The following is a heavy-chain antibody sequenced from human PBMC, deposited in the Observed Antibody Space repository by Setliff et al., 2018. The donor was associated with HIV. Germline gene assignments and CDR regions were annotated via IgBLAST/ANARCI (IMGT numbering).Heavy chain of an antibody. V-gene: IGHV3-73*01. CDR1: GFTFSSYG. D-gene: IGHD1-26*01. CDR2: IRSKANNYAT. J-gene: IGHJ4*02. Sequence: PGGSLRLSCAASGFTFSSYGMHWVRQAPGKGLEWVGRIRSKANNYATEYGASVKGRFIISRDDSKNMAYLQMNSLRTEDTAIYYCTRHRGSFDYWGLGTLVTVSS. CDR3: TRHRGSFDY.